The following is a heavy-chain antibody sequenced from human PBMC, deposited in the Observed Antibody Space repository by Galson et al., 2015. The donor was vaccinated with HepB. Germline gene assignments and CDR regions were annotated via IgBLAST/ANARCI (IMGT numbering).Heavy chain of an antibody. Sequence: SVKVSCKASGGTFSSYAISWVRQAPGQGLEWMGGIIPIFNRPKYAQKFQGRVTITADESTNTAYMELSSLRSEDTAVYYCARGGIAVAGTGNWFDPWGQGTLVTVSS. V-gene: IGHV1-69*13. CDR2: IIPIFNRP. D-gene: IGHD6-19*01. J-gene: IGHJ5*02. CDR3: ARGGIAVAGTGNWFDP. CDR1: GGTFSSYA.